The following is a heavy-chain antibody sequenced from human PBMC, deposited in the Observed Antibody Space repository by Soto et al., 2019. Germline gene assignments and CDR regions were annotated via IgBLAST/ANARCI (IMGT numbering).Heavy chain of an antibody. V-gene: IGHV3-30-3*01. CDR3: ARDGEVVPAAMEGQSLDY. D-gene: IGHD2-2*01. CDR2: ISYDGSNK. Sequence: QPGGSLKLACAASGFTFSSYAMHGVRQAPGKGLEWVAVISYDGSNKYYADSVEGRFTISRDNSKNTLYLQMNSLRAEDTAVYYCARDGEVVPAAMEGQSLDYWGQGTLVTVSS. J-gene: IGHJ4*02. CDR1: GFTFSSYA.